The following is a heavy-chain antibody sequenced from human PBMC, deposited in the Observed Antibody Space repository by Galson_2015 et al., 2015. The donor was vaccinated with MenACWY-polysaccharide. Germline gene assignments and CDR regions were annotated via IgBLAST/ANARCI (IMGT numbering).Heavy chain of an antibody. CDR1: GFSIHTYS. V-gene: IGHV3-21*01. Sequence: SLRLSCAASGFSIHTYSMNWVRQGPGKGLEWVSFISSLSSYKYYADPVKGRFTISRDNAKNSLYLQMNSLRVEDTAVYYCARDLMGTKLFGVAAFDSWGQGILVTVSS. CDR3: ARDLMGTKLFGVAAFDS. J-gene: IGHJ4*02. D-gene: IGHD3-3*01. CDR2: ISSLSSYK.